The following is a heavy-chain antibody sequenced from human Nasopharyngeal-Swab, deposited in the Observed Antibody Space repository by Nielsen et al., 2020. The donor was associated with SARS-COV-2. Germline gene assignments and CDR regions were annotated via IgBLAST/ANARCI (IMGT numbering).Heavy chain of an antibody. Sequence: GGSLRLSSGASGFTFTTYWMNWVRQAPGKGLEWVATIKQDGSETYYVDSVRGRFAISRDNAKNSLYLQVNSLRAEDTAIYYCASGGSNWYNYYGMDVWGQGTTVTVSS. CDR2: IKQDGSET. J-gene: IGHJ6*02. CDR3: ASGGSNWYNYYGMDV. D-gene: IGHD6-13*01. V-gene: IGHV3-7*01. CDR1: GFTFTTYW.